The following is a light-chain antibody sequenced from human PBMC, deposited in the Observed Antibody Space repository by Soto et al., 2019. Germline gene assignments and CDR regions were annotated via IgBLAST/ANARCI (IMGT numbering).Light chain of an antibody. CDR2: DAS. CDR1: QSITTF. V-gene: IGKV1-5*01. Sequence: DIQMTQSPSTLSASIGDRVTITCRASQSITTFLAWYQQKPGKAPKLLIYDASNLETGVPSRFSGSGSGTEFTLTISSLQPEDFAIYYCLQHSTYPITFGQGTRLEIK. CDR3: LQHSTYPIT. J-gene: IGKJ5*01.